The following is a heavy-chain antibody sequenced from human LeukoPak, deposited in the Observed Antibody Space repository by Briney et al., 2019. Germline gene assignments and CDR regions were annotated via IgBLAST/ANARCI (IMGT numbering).Heavy chain of an antibody. V-gene: IGHV1-69*04. CDR1: GGTFSSYA. D-gene: IGHD2-21*02. CDR2: IVPILGIA. Sequence: SVKVSCKASGGTFSSYAISWVRQAPGQGLEWMGRIVPILGIANYAQKFQGRVTITADKSTSTAYMELSSLRSEDTAVYYCAPELGGGDSDWGQGTLVTVSS. J-gene: IGHJ4*02. CDR3: APELGGGDSD.